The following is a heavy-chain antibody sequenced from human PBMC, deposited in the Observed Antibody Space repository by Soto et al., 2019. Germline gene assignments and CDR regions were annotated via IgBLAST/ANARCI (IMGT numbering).Heavy chain of an antibody. V-gene: IGHV2-5*01. J-gene: IGHJ4*02. CDR3: VNKTANSGDAGV. CDR1: GFSLTTSGVG. CDR2: IYWNDDE. D-gene: IGHD1-1*01. Sequence: QITLKESGPTLVKPTQTLTLTCTFSGFSLTTSGVGVGWIRQPPGEALEWLAMIYWNDDELYSPSLKRRVTTTQDTPRDRVFPTMSNMGTVDTATDNSVNKTANSGDAGVWGQGTLVTVSS.